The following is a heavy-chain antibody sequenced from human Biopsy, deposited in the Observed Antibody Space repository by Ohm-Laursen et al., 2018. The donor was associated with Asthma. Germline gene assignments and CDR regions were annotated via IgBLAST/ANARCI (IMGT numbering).Heavy chain of an antibody. J-gene: IGHJ5*02. CDR2: VSHTGST. CDR1: GGSIRSHD. CDR3: ARLADCSGGACYSYGWFDP. Sequence: SETLSLTCTVSGGSIRSHDWTWIRLPPGKGLEYIGDVSHTGSTNYNPSLKSRVTMSLDTSKNQFSLRLTSVTPADTAVYYCARLADCSGGACYSYGWFDPWGHGTRVTVS. D-gene: IGHD2-15*01. V-gene: IGHV4-59*11.